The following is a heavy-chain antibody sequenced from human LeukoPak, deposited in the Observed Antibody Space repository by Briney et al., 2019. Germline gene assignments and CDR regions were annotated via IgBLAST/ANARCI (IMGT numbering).Heavy chain of an antibody. J-gene: IGHJ2*01. Sequence: SETLSLTCTVSGGSISSSSYYWGWIRQPPGKGLEWIGSIYYSGSTYYNPSLKSRVTISVDTSKNQFSLKLSSVTAADTAVYYCARRAAARPRYFDLWGRSTLVTVSS. D-gene: IGHD6-6*01. V-gene: IGHV4-39*01. CDR1: GGSISSSSYY. CDR3: ARRAAARPRYFDL. CDR2: IYYSGST.